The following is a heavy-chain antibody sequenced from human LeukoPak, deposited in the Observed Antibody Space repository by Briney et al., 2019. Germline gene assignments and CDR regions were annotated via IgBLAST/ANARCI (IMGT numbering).Heavy chain of an antibody. Sequence: MASETLSLTCAVYGGSFSGYYWSWIRQPPGKGLEWIGEINHSGSTNYNPSLKSRVTISVDTSKNQFSLKLSSVTAADTAVYYCAGYLTFGGVKSFDYWGQGTLVTVSS. J-gene: IGHJ4*02. D-gene: IGHD3-16*01. CDR2: INHSGST. CDR3: AGYLTFGGVKSFDY. CDR1: GGSFSGYY. V-gene: IGHV4-34*01.